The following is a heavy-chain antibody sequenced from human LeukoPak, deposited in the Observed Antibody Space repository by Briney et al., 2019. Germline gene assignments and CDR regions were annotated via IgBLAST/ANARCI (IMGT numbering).Heavy chain of an antibody. CDR3: AREGIAVAGFDY. J-gene: IGHJ4*02. V-gene: IGHV1-46*01. D-gene: IGHD6-19*01. CDR2: INSSGGST. CDR1: GYTFTSYY. Sequence: ASVKVSCKASGYTFTSYYMHWVRQAPGQGLEWMGIINSSGGSTSYAQKFQGRVTMTRDMSTSTVYMELSSLRSEDTAVYYCAREGIAVAGFDYWGQGTLVTVSS.